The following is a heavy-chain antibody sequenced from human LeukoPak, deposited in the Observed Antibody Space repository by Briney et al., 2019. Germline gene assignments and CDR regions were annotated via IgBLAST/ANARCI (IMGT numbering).Heavy chain of an antibody. CDR1: SFTFSSYY. CDR2: IKGDETST. CDR3: AMGYRSAYSWDS. V-gene: IGHV3-74*03. Sequence: GGSLRLSCAASSFTFSSYYMFWVRQAPGKGLAWVSTIKGDETSTKYADSVRGRFTVSRDNARNTLYLQLNSLRAEDTAIYYCAMGYRSAYSWDSWGQGTLVTVSS. D-gene: IGHD5-18*01. J-gene: IGHJ4*02.